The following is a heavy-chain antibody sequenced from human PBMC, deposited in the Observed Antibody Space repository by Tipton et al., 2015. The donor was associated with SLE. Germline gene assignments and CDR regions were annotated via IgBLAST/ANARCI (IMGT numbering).Heavy chain of an antibody. D-gene: IGHD1-26*01. V-gene: IGHV5-51*01. J-gene: IGHJ4*02. Sequence: EVKKPGESLKISCKGSGYRFTKYWIGWVRQMPGKGLEWMAIIYPGASDTRYSPSFQGLVTISAEKSISTACLHWNSLKASDTAMYFCVRRGGGSYGELDYWGQGTLVTVSS. CDR3: VRRGGGSYGELDY. CDR1: GYRFTKYW. CDR2: IYPGASDT.